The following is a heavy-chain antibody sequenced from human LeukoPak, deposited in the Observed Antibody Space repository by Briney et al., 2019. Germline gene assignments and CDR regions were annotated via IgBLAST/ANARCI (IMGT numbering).Heavy chain of an antibody. Sequence: SETLSLTCTVSGGSISSGDYYWSWIRQPPGKGLEWIGYIYYSGSTYYIPSLKSRVTISVDTSKNQFSLKLSSVTAADTAVYYCARDGGRYYGSGSYFLGYWGQGTLVTVSS. D-gene: IGHD3-10*01. J-gene: IGHJ4*02. CDR1: GGSISSGDYY. CDR3: ARDGGRYYGSGSYFLGY. CDR2: IYYSGST. V-gene: IGHV4-30-4*01.